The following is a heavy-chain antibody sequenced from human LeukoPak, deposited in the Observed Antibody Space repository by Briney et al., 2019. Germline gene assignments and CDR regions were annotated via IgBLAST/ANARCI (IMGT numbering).Heavy chain of an antibody. D-gene: IGHD4-11*01. J-gene: IGHJ6*02. CDR1: GGPISSGGYY. V-gene: IGHV4-31*03. Sequence: SETLSLTCTVSGGPISSGGYYWSWIRQHPGKGLEWIGYIYYSGSTYYNPSLKSRVTISVDTSKNQFSLKLSSVTAADTAVYYCARHSNYYYYGMDVWGQGTTVTVSS. CDR2: IYYSGST. CDR3: ARHSNYYYYGMDV.